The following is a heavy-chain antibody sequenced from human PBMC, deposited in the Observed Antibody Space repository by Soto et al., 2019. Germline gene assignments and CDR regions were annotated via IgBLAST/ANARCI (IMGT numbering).Heavy chain of an antibody. CDR1: GGSFSGYY. J-gene: IGHJ5*01. Sequence: QVQLQQWGAGLLKPSETLSLTCAVYGGSFSGYYWSWIRQPPGKGLEWIGEINHSGSANYNPSLESRLTISVDTSKSQFSLNVTSVTAADTAVYFCARGRYCLTGRCFPNWFDSWGQGTLVTVSS. V-gene: IGHV4-34*01. CDR3: ARGRYCLTGRCFPNWFDS. D-gene: IGHD2-15*01. CDR2: INHSGSA.